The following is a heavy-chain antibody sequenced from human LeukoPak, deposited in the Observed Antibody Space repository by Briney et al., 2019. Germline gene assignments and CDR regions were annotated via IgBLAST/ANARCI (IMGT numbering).Heavy chain of an antibody. CDR2: INPNSGGT. V-gene: IGHV1-2*02. CDR1: GYTFTDYY. Sequence: GASVKVSCKASGYTFTDYYIHWVRQAPGQGLEWMGWINPNSGGTNYAQKFQGRVTMTGDTSVSTAYMELSGLTSDDTAVYYCARGYGSGTTYYYYGMDVWGQGTTVTVSS. CDR3: ARGYGSGTTYYYYGMDV. J-gene: IGHJ6*02. D-gene: IGHD3-10*01.